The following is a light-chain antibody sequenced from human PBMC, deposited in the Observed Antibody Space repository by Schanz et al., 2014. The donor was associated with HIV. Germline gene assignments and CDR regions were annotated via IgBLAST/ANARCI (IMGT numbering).Light chain of an antibody. CDR3: QQTYSTPWT. V-gene: IGKV1-39*01. CDR1: QNINSY. J-gene: IGKJ1*01. CDR2: AAS. Sequence: DIQMTQSPSSLSASVGDRVTITCRASQNINSYLNWYQQKPGKAPKLLIYAASSLQSGVPSRFNGSGSGTDFTLTISSLQPEDFATYYCQQTYSTPWTFGQGTKVEIK.